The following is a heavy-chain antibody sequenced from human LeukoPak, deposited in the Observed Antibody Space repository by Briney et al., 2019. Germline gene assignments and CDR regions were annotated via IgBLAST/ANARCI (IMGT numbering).Heavy chain of an antibody. CDR2: IKEDGSEE. D-gene: IGHD3-22*01. CDR1: GFTFSSYW. CDR3: ARDVYSSGYYGQN. Sequence: GGSLRLSCAASGFTFSSYWMYWVRQAPGKGLEWLANIKEDGSEEYYVESVKGRFSVSRDNAKNSLYLQMNSLRAEDTAVYYCARDVYSSGYYGQNWGQGILVTVSS. J-gene: IGHJ4*02. V-gene: IGHV3-7*01.